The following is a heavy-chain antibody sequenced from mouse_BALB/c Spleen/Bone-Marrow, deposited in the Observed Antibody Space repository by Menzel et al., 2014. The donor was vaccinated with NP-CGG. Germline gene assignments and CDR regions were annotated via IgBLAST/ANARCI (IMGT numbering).Heavy chain of an antibody. CDR3: ARSGKVRNAMDY. V-gene: IGHV1S137*01. CDR2: ISGYYGDA. J-gene: IGHJ4*01. D-gene: IGHD2-14*01. CDR1: GYTFTDHA. Sequence: VQRVESGAKLVRPGVSGKISCKGSGYTFTDHAMHWVKRSHAKSLEWIGLISGYYGDAIYNQKFKGKATMTVDKSSSTAYMELARLTSEDSAIYYCARSGKVRNAMDYWGQGTSVTVSS.